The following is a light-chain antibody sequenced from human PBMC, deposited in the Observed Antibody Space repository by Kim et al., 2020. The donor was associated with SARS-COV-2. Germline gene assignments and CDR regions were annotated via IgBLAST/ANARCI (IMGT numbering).Light chain of an antibody. V-gene: IGLV2-18*02. CDR1: SSDVGSYNR. CDR2: EVI. Sequence: QSALTQPPSVSGSPGQSVTISCTGTSSDVGSYNRVSWYQQPPGTAPKLMIYEVINRPSGVPDRFSGSKSGNTASLTISGLQAEDEADYYCSSYTSSSTVVFGGGTHRTV. J-gene: IGLJ2*01. CDR3: SSYTSSSTVV.